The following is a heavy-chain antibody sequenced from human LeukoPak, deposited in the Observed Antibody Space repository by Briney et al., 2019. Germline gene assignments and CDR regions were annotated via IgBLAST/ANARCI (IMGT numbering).Heavy chain of an antibody. J-gene: IGHJ5*02. CDR1: GGSISSGGYS. CDR2: IYHSGST. CDR3: ARLNCSGGSCYSVDH. D-gene: IGHD2-15*01. Sequence: SETLSLTCAVSGGSISSGGYSWSWIRQPPGKGLEWIGYIYHSGSTYYNPSLKSRVTISVDTYKNQFSLKLSSVTAADTAVYYCARLNCSGGSCYSVDHWGQGTLVTVSS. V-gene: IGHV4-30-2*05.